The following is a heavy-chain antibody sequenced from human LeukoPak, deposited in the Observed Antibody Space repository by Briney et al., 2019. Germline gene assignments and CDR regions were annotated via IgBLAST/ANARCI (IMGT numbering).Heavy chain of an antibody. CDR1: GYSFTTYW. Sequence: GESLKISCKGSGYSFTTYWIGWVRQMPGSGLEWMATIYPGDSDTTYSPSFQGQVTISADKSISTAYLQWSSLKASDTAMYYRARGNSGYQFDYWGQGTLVTVSS. D-gene: IGHD3-22*01. V-gene: IGHV5-51*01. CDR3: ARGNSGYQFDY. CDR2: IYPGDSDT. J-gene: IGHJ4*02.